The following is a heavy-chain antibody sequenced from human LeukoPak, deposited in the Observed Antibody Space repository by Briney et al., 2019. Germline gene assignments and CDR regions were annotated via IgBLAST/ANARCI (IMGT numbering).Heavy chain of an antibody. CDR3: ARETHDWFDP. CDR1: GFTVSSKY. Sequence: GGSLRLSCAGSGFTVSSKYMSWVRQAPGKGLEWVSIIYSGGSTYYADSVKGRFTISTDNSKNTLYLEMNSLRAEDTAVYYCARETHDWFDPWGQGTLVTVSS. V-gene: IGHV3-53*01. J-gene: IGHJ5*02. CDR2: IYSGGST.